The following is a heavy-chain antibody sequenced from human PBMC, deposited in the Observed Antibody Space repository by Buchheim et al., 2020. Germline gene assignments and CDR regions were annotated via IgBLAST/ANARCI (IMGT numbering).Heavy chain of an antibody. Sequence: EVQLLESGGGSVQSGGSLRLSCAASGFTFSNYAMGWVRQAPGRGLEWVSGISGSGDGPFYSDSVKGRFPISRDNSKNTLFLQMNSLRDDDTAMYYCTKLLSKAVAGLFDSWGQGTL. V-gene: IGHV3-23*01. J-gene: IGHJ4*02. CDR2: ISGSGDGP. CDR3: TKLLSKAVAGLFDS. CDR1: GFTFSNYA. D-gene: IGHD6-19*01.